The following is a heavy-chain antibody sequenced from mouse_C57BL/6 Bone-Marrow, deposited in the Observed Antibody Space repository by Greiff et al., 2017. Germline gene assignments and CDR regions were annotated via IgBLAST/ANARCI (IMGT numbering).Heavy chain of an antibody. V-gene: IGHV14-4*01. J-gene: IGHJ4*01. CDR3: TTRQLYHYYAMDY. D-gene: IGHD6-1*02. Sequence: VQLQQSGAELVRPGASVKLSCTASGFNIKDDYMHWVKQRPEQGLEWIGWIDPENGDTEYASKFQGKATITADTSSNTAYLQLSSLTSEDTAVYYCTTRQLYHYYAMDYWGQGTSGTVSA. CDR2: IDPENGDT. CDR1: GFNIKDDY.